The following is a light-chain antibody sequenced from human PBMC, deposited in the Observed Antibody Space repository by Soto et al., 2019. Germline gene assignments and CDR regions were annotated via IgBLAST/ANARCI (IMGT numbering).Light chain of an antibody. CDR3: QQYDSYSLT. J-gene: IGKJ1*01. CDR1: QGISSY. CDR2: DAS. Sequence: DLQMTQSPSTLSASVGDRVTITCRASQGISSYLAWYQQKPGKAPKLLIYDASSLQSGVPSRFSGSGSGTEFTLTISSLQPDDFATYYCQQYDSYSLTFGQGTKVDIK. V-gene: IGKV1-5*01.